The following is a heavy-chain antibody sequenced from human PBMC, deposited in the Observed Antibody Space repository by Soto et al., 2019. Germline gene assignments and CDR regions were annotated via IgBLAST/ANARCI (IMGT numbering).Heavy chain of an antibody. D-gene: IGHD3-10*01. CDR2: IYPGDSDT. V-gene: IGHV5-51*01. CDR3: ARKFAPEFFDS. CDR1: GYTFSTYW. Sequence: GESLKISCKGSGYTFSTYWIARVRQMPGKGLEWMGIIYPGDSDTKYSPAFQGQVTISADKSINTAYLQWTSLEASDTAMYYCARKFAPEFFDSWGQGTLVTVSS. J-gene: IGHJ4*02.